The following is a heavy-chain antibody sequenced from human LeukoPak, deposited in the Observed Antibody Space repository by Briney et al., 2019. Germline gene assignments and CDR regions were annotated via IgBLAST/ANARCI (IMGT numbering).Heavy chain of an antibody. CDR2: IYTSGST. D-gene: IGHD6-6*01. CDR1: GGSISSGSYY. V-gene: IGHV4-61*02. J-gene: IGHJ6*03. CDR3: ARFCKYSSSYYYYYYMDV. Sequence: SQTLSLTCSVSGGSISSGSYYWSWIRQPARKGLEWIGRIYTSGSTNYNPSLKSRVTISVDTSKNQFSLKLSSVTAADTAVYYCARFCKYSSSYYYYYYMDVWGKGTTVTVSS.